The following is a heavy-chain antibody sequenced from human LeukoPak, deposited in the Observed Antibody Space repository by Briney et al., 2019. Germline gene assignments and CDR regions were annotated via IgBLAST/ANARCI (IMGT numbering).Heavy chain of an antibody. Sequence: GESLKISCKASGYSFTTCWIVGVRQIPGKGLEWMGIIYPGDSDVRYSPSFQGQVTISVDRSISTAYLQWSSLKASDTAMYFCARAIDGYNYGYYYMDVWGKGTTITVSS. D-gene: IGHD5-24*01. CDR1: GYSFTTCW. J-gene: IGHJ6*03. V-gene: IGHV5-51*01. CDR2: IYPGDSDV. CDR3: ARAIDGYNYGYYYMDV.